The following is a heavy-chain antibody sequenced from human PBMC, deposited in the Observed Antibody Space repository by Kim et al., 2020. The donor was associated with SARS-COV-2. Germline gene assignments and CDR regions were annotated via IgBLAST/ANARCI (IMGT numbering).Heavy chain of an antibody. D-gene: IGHD3-22*01. V-gene: IGHV3-33*06. Sequence: PGKGRFTIARDNSKNTLYMQMNSLRAEDTAVYYCAKDYDSSGYPAYYFDYWGQGTLVTVSS. CDR3: AKDYDSSGYPAYYFDY. J-gene: IGHJ4*02.